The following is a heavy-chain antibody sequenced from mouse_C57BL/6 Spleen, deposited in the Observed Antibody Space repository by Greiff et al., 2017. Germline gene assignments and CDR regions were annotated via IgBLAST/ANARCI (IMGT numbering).Heavy chain of an antibody. CDR3: ARDYYGSPYYFDY. V-gene: IGHV1-82*01. CDR1: GYAFSSSW. Sequence: QVQLQQSGPELVKPGASVKISCKASGYAFSSSWMNWVKQRPGKGLEWIGRIYPGDGDTNYNGKFKGKATLTADKSSSTAYMQLSSLTSEDSAVYFCARDYYGSPYYFDYWGQGTTLTVSS. D-gene: IGHD1-1*01. CDR2: IYPGDGDT. J-gene: IGHJ2*01.